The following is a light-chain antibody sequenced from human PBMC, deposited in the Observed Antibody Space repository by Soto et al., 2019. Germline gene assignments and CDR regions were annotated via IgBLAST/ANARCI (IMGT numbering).Light chain of an antibody. CDR1: QSLLQTNGNTY. CDR3: MQALQIPFT. Sequence: DIVMTQSPLSLPVTPGEPASISCRSSQSLLQTNGNTYLDWYLQKPGQSLQLLISLVTNRASGVPDRFSGSESGTDFKLKISIVEAEDVGLYYYMQALQIPFTFGGGTKVEIK. CDR2: LVT. J-gene: IGKJ4*01. V-gene: IGKV2-28*01.